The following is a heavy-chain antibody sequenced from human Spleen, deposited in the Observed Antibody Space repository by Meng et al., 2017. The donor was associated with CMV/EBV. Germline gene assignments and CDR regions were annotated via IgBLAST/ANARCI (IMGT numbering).Heavy chain of an antibody. CDR2: LHPNSGGT. CDR1: AYTFTGYY. V-gene: IGHV1-2*02. Sequence: ASAYTFTGYYMHLVRPAPGQGLEWMGWLHPNSGGTNYAQKFQGRVTMTRDTSISTAYMELSSLRSEDTAVYYCAIDCIATACPDGYWGQGTLVTVSS. D-gene: IGHD2-21*01. CDR3: AIDCIATACPDGY. J-gene: IGHJ4*02.